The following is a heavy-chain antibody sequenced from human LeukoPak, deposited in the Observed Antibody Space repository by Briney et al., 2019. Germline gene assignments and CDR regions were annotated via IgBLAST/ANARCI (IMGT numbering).Heavy chain of an antibody. D-gene: IGHD2-2*01. J-gene: IGHJ5*02. CDR2: IYHSGST. CDR3: ARDIVVVPAASRRGGFDP. Sequence: SETLSLTCAVSGGSISSSNWWSWVRQPPGKGLEWIGEIYHSGSTNYNPSLKSRVTMSVDTSKNQFSLKLSSVTAADTAVYYCARDIVVVPAASRRGGFDPWGQGTLVTVSS. CDR1: GGSISSSNW. V-gene: IGHV4-4*02.